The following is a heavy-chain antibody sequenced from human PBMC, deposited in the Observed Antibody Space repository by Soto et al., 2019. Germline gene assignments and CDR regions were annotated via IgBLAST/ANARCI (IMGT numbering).Heavy chain of an antibody. J-gene: IGHJ3*02. CDR3: ARDKRGYSYGPDAFDI. Sequence: SETLSLTCTVSGGSVSSYYWSWIRQPPGKGLEWIGYIYYSGSTNYNPSLKSRVTISVDTSKNQFSLKLSSVTAADTAVYYCARDKRGYSYGPDAFDIWGQGTMVT. D-gene: IGHD5-18*01. CDR1: GGSVSSYY. V-gene: IGHV4-59*02. CDR2: IYYSGST.